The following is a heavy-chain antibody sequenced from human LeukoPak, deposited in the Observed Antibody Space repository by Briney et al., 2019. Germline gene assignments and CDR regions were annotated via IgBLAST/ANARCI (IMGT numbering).Heavy chain of an antibody. CDR1: GDSISTYY. CDR3: ARTYYDLLSTFLSGQYLSGGYFNF. Sequence: SETLSLTCTVSGDSISTYYWTWIRQPTGKGLEWVGYISYTGSTNYNPSLKSRLTMSLDASKNQFSLNLTSVTAADTAVYYCARTYYDLLSTFLSGQYLSGGYFNFWGQGTLVTVSS. CDR2: ISYTGST. V-gene: IGHV4-59*01. J-gene: IGHJ4*02. D-gene: IGHD3-9*01.